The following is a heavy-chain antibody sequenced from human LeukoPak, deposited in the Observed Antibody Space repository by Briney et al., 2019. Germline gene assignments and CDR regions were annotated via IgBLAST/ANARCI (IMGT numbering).Heavy chain of an antibody. CDR2: IKQEGSEK. V-gene: IGHV3-7*01. CDR3: ARGPNYGDRVDFHDQ. J-gene: IGHJ4*02. D-gene: IGHD4-17*01. CDR1: GFIFRSHW. Sequence: GGSLRLSCEASGFIFRSHWMSWVRQVPGRGLEWVAHIKQEGSEKFYVDSVEGRFTPSRDDAKSSLNLQMNSLRVDDTALYFCARGPNYGDRVDFHDQWGQGTLVTVSS.